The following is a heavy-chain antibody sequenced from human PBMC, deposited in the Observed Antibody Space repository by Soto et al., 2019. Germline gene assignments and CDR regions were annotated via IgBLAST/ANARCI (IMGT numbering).Heavy chain of an antibody. V-gene: IGHV1-69*06. CDR1: GGLFSVFS. D-gene: IGHD5-12*01. Sequence: QVQLVQSGAEVKKPGSSVKVSCKTSGGLFSVFSFNWVRQAPGQGLEWMGGVLLITGATYYDQKFQGRQTITADRSTRTIYMELSRLTSDDTANYYCATIRVRGGPLRFEDGGQGTLISVSS. J-gene: IGHJ4*01. CDR3: ATIRVRGGPLRFED. CDR2: VLLITGAT.